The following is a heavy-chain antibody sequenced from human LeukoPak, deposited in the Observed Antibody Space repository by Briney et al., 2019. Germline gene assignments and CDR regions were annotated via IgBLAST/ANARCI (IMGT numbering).Heavy chain of an antibody. D-gene: IGHD2-21*01. V-gene: IGHV3-7*01. CDR2: IKEDGSEK. J-gene: IGHJ4*02. CDR1: GFTFSSYW. CDR3: ARGLVITRDY. Sequence: PGGSLRLSCAASGFTFSSYWMSWVRQAPGKGLEWVTNIKEDGSEKYYVDSVKGRFTISRDNAKNSLYLQMNSLRVEDTALYYCARGLVITRDYWGQGTLVTVSS.